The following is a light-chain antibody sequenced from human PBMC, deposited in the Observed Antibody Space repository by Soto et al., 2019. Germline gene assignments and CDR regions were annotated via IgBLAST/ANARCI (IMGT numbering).Light chain of an antibody. CDR1: QSISSY. Sequence: DIQMTQSPSSLSASVVDRVTITCRASQSISSYLNWYQQKPGKAPKLLIYAASSLQSGVPSRFSGSGSETDFTLTISSLQPEDFATYYCQKSYSTPRKFGQGTKVDIK. V-gene: IGKV1-39*01. CDR2: AAS. CDR3: QKSYSTPRK. J-gene: IGKJ1*01.